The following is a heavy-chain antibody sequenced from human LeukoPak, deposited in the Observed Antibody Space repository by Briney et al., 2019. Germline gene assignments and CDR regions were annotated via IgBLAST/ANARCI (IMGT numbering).Heavy chain of an antibody. V-gene: IGHV3-66*04. CDR3: ARQNVDSGDAFDI. J-gene: IGHJ3*02. CDR1: GFTVSSNY. D-gene: IGHD5-12*01. CDR2: IYSGGST. Sequence: GGSLRLSCAASGFTVSSNYMSWVRQAPGKGLEWVSVIYSGGSTYYAGSVKGRFTISRDNSKNTLYLQMNSLRAEDTAVYYCARQNVDSGDAFDIWGQGTMVTVSS.